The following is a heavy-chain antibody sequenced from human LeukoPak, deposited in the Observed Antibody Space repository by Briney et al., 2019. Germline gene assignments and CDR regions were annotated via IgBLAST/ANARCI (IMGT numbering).Heavy chain of an antibody. J-gene: IGHJ4*02. CDR2: ISSSSSTI. CDR3: ARRITMIVVVPFDY. D-gene: IGHD3-22*01. CDR1: GFTFSSYS. Sequence: GGSLRHSCAASGFTFSSYSMNWVRQAPGKGLEWVSYISSSSSTIYYADSVKGRFTISRDNAKNSLYLQMNSLRAEDTAVYYCARRITMIVVVPFDYWGQGTLVTVSS. V-gene: IGHV3-48*01.